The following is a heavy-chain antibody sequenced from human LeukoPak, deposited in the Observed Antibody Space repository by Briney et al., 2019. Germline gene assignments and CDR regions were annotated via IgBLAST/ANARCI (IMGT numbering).Heavy chain of an antibody. V-gene: IGHV4-61*01. J-gene: IGHJ4*02. CDR2: IYYSGST. Sequence: SETLSLTCTVSGGSVNSGSYYWNWIRQPPGKGLEWIGYIYYSGSTNYNPSLKSRVTISVDTSKNQFSLKLSFVTAADTAVYYCARAAYSGSYHSDYWGQGTLVTVSS. CDR1: GGSVNSGSYY. D-gene: IGHD1-26*01. CDR3: ARAAYSGSYHSDY.